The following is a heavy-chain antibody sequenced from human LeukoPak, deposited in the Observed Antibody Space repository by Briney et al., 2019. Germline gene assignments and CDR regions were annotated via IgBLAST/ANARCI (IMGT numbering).Heavy chain of an antibody. V-gene: IGHV3-21*01. CDR2: ISSSSSYI. Sequence: GGSLRLSCAASGFTFSSYSMNWVRQAPGKGLEWASSISSSSSYIYYADSVKGRFTISRDNARNSLYLQMNSLGAEDTAVYYCARALVGASATLYYFDYWGQGTLVTVSS. D-gene: IGHD1-26*01. CDR1: GFTFSSYS. J-gene: IGHJ4*02. CDR3: ARALVGASATLYYFDY.